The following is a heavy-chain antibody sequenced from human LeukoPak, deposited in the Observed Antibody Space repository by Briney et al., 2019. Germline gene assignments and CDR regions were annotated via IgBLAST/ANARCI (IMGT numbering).Heavy chain of an antibody. CDR1: GVSINRGSYY. V-gene: IGHV4-39*01. Sequence: SETLSLTCTVSGVSINRGSYYWGWIRQPPGKGLEWIGSIYYSGSTYYNPSLKSRVTISVDTSMNQFSLKLRSVTAADTAVYYCARADHDYGVYYFDYWGQGTLVTVSS. J-gene: IGHJ4*02. D-gene: IGHD4-17*01. CDR3: ARADHDYGVYYFDY. CDR2: IYYSGST.